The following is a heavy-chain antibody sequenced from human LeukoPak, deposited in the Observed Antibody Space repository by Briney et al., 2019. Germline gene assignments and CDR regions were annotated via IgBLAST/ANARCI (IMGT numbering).Heavy chain of an antibody. V-gene: IGHV3-23*01. CDR2: ISGSGGST. D-gene: IGHD3-3*01. CDR3: ARGPSVRYYDFWSGYQDNWFDP. Sequence: GGSLRLSCVASGFTFSSYAMSWVRQAPGKGLEWVSAISGSGGSTYYADSVKGRFTISRDNAKNSLYLQMNSLRDEDTAVYYCARGPSVRYYDFWSGYQDNWFDPWGQGTLVTVSS. CDR1: GFTFSSYA. J-gene: IGHJ5*02.